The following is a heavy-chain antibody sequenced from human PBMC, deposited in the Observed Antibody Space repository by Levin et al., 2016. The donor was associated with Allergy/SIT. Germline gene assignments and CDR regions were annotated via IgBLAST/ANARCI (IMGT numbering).Heavy chain of an antibody. V-gene: IGHV3-30*04. CDR2: ISYDGSNK. D-gene: IGHD4-17*01. CDR3: ARGYDYGDYGLLDY. Sequence: VRQAPGKGLEWVAVISYDGSNKYYADSVKGRFTISRDNSKNTLYLQMNSLRAEDTAVYYCARGYDYGDYGLLDYWGQGTLVTVSS. J-gene: IGHJ4*02.